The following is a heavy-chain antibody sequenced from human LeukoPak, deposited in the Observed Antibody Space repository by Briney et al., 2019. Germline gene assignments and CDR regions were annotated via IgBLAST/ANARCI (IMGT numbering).Heavy chain of an antibody. V-gene: IGHV7-4-1*02. CDR2: INTNTGNP. Sequence: ASVKVSCKASGYTFTSYAMNWVRQAPGQGLEWMGWINTNTGNPTYAQGFTGRFVFSLDTSVSTAYLQINSLRAEDTAVYYCAKDRSIAAGDDAFDIWGQGTMVTVSS. D-gene: IGHD6-13*01. J-gene: IGHJ3*02. CDR1: GYTFTSYA. CDR3: AKDRSIAAGDDAFDI.